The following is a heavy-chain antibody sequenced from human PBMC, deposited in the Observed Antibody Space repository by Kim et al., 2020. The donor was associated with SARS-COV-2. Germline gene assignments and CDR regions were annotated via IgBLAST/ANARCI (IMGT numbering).Heavy chain of an antibody. CDR1: GFTFSSYS. V-gene: IGHV3-21*01. CDR2: ISSSSSYI. D-gene: IGHD6-13*01. CDR3: ARGPSSSWFRGGMDV. J-gene: IGHJ6*02. Sequence: GGSLRLSCAASGFTFSSYSMNWVRQAPGKGLEWVSSISSSSSYIYYADSVKGRFTISRDNAKNSLYLQMNSLRAEDTAVYYCARGPSSSWFRGGMDVWGQGTTVTVSS.